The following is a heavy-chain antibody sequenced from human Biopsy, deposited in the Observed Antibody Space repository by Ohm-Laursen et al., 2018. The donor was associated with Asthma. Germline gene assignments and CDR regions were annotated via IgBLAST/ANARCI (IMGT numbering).Heavy chain of an antibody. J-gene: IGHJ6*02. D-gene: IGHD6-13*01. CDR3: VRGSSSWHHGPFHYYYGLDV. CDR2: TNERGVT. CDR1: PGSFSGFY. V-gene: IGHV4-34*01. Sequence: TLSLTCDVYPGSFSGFYWTWIRQSPEKGLEWIGETNERGVTNNNPSLKSRVIISIDTHWNRVSLKLTSVTAADTAVYYCVRGSSSWHHGPFHYYYGLDVWGQGTTATVSS.